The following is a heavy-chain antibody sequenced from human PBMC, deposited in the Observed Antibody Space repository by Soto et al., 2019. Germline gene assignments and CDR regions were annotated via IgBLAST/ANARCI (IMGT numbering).Heavy chain of an antibody. CDR1: GGSVSSSSYS. J-gene: IGHJ5*02. D-gene: IGHD2-2*01. CDR2: IYSSENT. Sequence: PSETLSLTCTVSGGSVSSSSYSWGWIRQSPGKGLEWIGTIYSSENTYYNPSLLSRVTISVDTSKNEFSLRLGSVTAADTAVYYCARVPDRWGQGTLVTGSS. CDR3: ARVPDR. V-gene: IGHV4-39*01.